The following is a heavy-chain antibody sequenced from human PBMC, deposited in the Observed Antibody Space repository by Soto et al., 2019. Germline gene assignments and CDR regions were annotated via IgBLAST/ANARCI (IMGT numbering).Heavy chain of an antibody. J-gene: IGHJ6*02. CDR3: VRDLERYFRSGNVGF. D-gene: IGHD3-9*01. CDR1: GFAFNTYS. Sequence: EVHLVESGGGLVKPGGSLRLSCTASGFAFNTYSMNWVRQAPGKGLEWVSSINEDSTYIYYADSLRGRITISRDNAKDSWFLQMNTLRPDDTAVFYCVRDLERYFRSGNVGFWGEGDTVTGSS. V-gene: IGHV3-21*01. CDR2: INEDSTYI.